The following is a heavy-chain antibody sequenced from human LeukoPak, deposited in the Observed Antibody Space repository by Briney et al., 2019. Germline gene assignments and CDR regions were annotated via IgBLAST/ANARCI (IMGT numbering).Heavy chain of an antibody. CDR3: AREGPRWYSSGGFDY. Sequence: SETLSLTCTVSGGSISSSSYYWGWIRQPPGKGLEWIGSIYYSGSTYYNPSLKSRVTISVDTSKNQFSLKLSSVTAADTAVYYCAREGPRWYSSGGFDYWGQGTLVTVSS. D-gene: IGHD6-19*01. J-gene: IGHJ4*02. CDR2: IYYSGST. V-gene: IGHV4-39*07. CDR1: GGSISSSSYY.